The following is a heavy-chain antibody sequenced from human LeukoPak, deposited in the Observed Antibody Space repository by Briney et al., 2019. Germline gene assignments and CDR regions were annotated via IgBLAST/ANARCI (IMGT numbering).Heavy chain of an antibody. V-gene: IGHV3-23*01. CDR2: ISGSGGST. CDR1: GFTFSSYA. J-gene: IGHJ5*02. D-gene: IGHD6-13*01. CDR3: AIFSRVGYSSSWPPGGPNWFDP. Sequence: GGSLRLSCAASGFTFSSYAMSWVRQAPGKGLEWVSAISGSGGSTYYADSVKGWFTISRDNSKNTLYLQMNSLRAEDTAVYYCAIFSRVGYSSSWPPGGPNWFDPWGQGTLVTVSS.